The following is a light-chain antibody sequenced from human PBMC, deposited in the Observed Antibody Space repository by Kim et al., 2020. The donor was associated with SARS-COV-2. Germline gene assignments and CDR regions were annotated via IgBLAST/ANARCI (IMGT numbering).Light chain of an antibody. J-gene: IGLJ3*02. CDR3: AAWDDSLSGWV. CDR1: SSNIGRNT. Sequence: QSVLTQPPSASGTPGQRVTISCSGSSSNIGRNTVNWYQQLPGTAPKLLIYSSNQRPSGVHDRFSGSKSGTSASLAISGLQSEDEADYYCAAWDDSLSGWVFGGGTQLTVL. CDR2: SSN. V-gene: IGLV1-44*01.